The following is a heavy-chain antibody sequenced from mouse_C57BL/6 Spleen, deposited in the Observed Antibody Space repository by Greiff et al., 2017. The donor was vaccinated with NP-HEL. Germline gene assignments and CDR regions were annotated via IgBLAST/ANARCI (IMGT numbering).Heavy chain of an antibody. J-gene: IGHJ2*01. V-gene: IGHV5-17*01. CDR2: ISSGSSTI. Sequence: DVKLVESGGGLVKPGGSLKLSCAASGFTFSDYGMHWVRQAPEKGLEWVAYISSGSSTIYYADTVKGRFTISRDNAKNTLFLQMTSLRSEDTAMYYCAREGTNFPYFDYWGQGTTLTVSS. CDR1: GFTFSDYG. D-gene: IGHD4-1*01. CDR3: AREGTNFPYFDY.